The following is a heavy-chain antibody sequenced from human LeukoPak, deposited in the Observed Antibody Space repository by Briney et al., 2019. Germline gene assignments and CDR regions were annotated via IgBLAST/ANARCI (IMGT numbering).Heavy chain of an antibody. CDR3: ARERGYSYGYWRNWFDP. D-gene: IGHD5-18*01. CDR1: GGSISSSSYD. J-gene: IGHJ5*02. Sequence: SETLSLTCTVSGGSISSSSYDWGWIRQPPGKGLEWIGSIYYSGSTYYNPSLKSRVTISVDTSKNQFSLKLSSVTAADTAVYYCARERGYSYGYWRNWFDPWGQGTLVTVSS. V-gene: IGHV4-39*07. CDR2: IYYSGST.